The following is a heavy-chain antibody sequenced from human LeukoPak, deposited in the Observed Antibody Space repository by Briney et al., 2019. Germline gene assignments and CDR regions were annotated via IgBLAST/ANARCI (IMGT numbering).Heavy chain of an antibody. V-gene: IGHV3-66*01. J-gene: IGHJ4*02. CDR2: IYSGGST. CDR1: GFTVSSNY. Sequence: GGSLRLSCAASGFTVSSNYMSWVRQAPGKGLERVSVIYSGGSTYYADSVKGRFTISRDNSKNTLNLQMNSLRAEDTAVYYCARGKGATSPFDYWGQGTLVTVSS. CDR3: ARGKGATSPFDY. D-gene: IGHD1-26*01.